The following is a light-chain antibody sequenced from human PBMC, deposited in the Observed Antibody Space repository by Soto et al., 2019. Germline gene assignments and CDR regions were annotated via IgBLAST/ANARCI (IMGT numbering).Light chain of an antibody. V-gene: IGLV2-14*01. CDR1: SSDVGSYNY. J-gene: IGLJ1*01. Sequence: LTQPASVSGSPGQSITISCTGTSSDVGSYNYVSWYQQYPGKAPKLMIFAVSNRPSGVSNRFSGSKSGNTASLTISGLQSEDEANSSCATWDGGLSGPFVFGTGTKVTVL. CDR3: ATWDGGLSGPFV. CDR2: AVS.